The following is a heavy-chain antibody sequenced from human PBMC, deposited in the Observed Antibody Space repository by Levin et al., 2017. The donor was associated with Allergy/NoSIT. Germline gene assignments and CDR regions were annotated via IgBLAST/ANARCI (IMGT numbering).Heavy chain of an antibody. CDR2: ISGSGGST. CDR1: GFTFSSYA. V-gene: IGHV3-23*01. Sequence: GGSLRLSCAASGFTFSSYAMSWVRQAPGKGLEWVSAISGSGGSTYYADSVKGRFTISRDNSKKTLYLQMNSLRAEDTAVYYCAKRPHVEVYYYGMDVWGQGTTVTVSS. J-gene: IGHJ6*02. CDR3: AKRPHVEVYYYGMDV. D-gene: IGHD3-3*01.